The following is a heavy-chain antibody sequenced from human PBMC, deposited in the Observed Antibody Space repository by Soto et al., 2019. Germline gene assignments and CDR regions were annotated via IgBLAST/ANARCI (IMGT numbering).Heavy chain of an antibody. CDR1: GDSVSSNSAA. Sequence: SQTLSLTCAISGDSVSSNSAAWNGIRQSPSRGLEWLGRTYYRSKWYNDYAGSVKSRITLNPDTSKNKFSLQLNSVTPQDTAVYYCARGGGGGRSFDIWGQGTMVTVSS. J-gene: IGHJ3*02. D-gene: IGHD2-15*01. V-gene: IGHV6-1*01. CDR2: TYYRSKWYN. CDR3: ARGGGGGRSFDI.